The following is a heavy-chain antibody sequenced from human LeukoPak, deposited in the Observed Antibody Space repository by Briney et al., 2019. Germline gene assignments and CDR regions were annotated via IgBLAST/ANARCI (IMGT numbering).Heavy chain of an antibody. Sequence: PSETLSLTCTVSGGSISSGSYYWSWIRQPAGKGLEWIGRIYTSGSTNYNPSLKSRVTISVDTSKNQFSLKLSSVTAADTADYYCARSAEHCTNGICFTNYYMDVWGKGTTVTVSS. D-gene: IGHD2-8*01. CDR3: ARSAEHCTNGICFTNYYMDV. J-gene: IGHJ6*03. CDR1: GGSISSGSYY. CDR2: IYTSGST. V-gene: IGHV4-61*02.